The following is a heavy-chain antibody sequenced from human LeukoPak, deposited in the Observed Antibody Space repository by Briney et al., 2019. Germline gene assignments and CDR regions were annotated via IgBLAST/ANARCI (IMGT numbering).Heavy chain of an antibody. CDR2: ISGSGGST. Sequence: GGSLRLSCAASGFTFSSYAMSWVRQAPGKGLEWVSAISGSGGSTYYADSVKGRFTLSRDNAKNTLYLQMNSLIAEDTAVYYCAKDQGDIVVVPAVSPWGQGTLVTVSS. J-gene: IGHJ5*02. CDR1: GFTFSSYA. D-gene: IGHD2-2*01. V-gene: IGHV3-23*01. CDR3: AKDQGDIVVVPAVSP.